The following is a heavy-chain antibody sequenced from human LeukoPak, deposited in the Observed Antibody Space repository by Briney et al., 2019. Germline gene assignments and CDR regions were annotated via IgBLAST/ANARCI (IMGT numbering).Heavy chain of an antibody. V-gene: IGHV4-59*01. Sequence: PSETLSLTCTASGGSISSDYWSWIRQPPGKGLEWIGYIYYSGSTNYNPSLKSRVTISVDTSKNQFSLKLSSVTAADTAVYYCARATGPNWFDPWGQGTLVTVSS. CDR1: GGSISSDY. CDR3: ARATGPNWFDP. CDR2: IYYSGST. J-gene: IGHJ5*02.